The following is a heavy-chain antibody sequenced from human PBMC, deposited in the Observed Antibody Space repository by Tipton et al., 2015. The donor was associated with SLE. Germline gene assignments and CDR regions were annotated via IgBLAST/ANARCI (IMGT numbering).Heavy chain of an antibody. V-gene: IGHV1-2*02. CDR2: INPKSGGT. Sequence: QSGAEMKKPGASVKVSCKASGYTFSGYYIHWVRQAPGQGLEWMGWINPKSGGTDYAQKFQGRVTMTRDTSISTAYMDLSSLRSDDTALYYCARAKRMYYVDVWGKGTTVTISS. J-gene: IGHJ6*03. CDR1: GYTFSGYY. CDR3: ARAKRMYYVDV.